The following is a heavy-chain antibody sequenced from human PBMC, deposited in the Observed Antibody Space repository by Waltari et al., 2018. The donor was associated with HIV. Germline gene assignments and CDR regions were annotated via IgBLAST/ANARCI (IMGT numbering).Heavy chain of an antibody. V-gene: IGHV4-34*01. J-gene: IGHJ6*01. D-gene: IGHD6-19*01. Sequence: QVHLEQWGTGLLRPSETLSLTCAVYGGSFSGYYWGWIRQSPGRGLEWIGEVNHVGRTNYSPSLKGRVTVSVDTSKNQFSLTMRSVTAADTAVYYCARDSAPGLAVDDDDGGFFYYGLDVWGQGTTVTVSS. CDR1: GGSFSGYY. CDR2: VNHVGRT. CDR3: ARDSAPGLAVDDDDGGFFYYGLDV.